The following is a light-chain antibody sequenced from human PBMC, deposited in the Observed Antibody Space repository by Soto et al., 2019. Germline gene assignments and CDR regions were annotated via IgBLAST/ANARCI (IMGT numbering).Light chain of an antibody. CDR1: ESINSW. CDR2: KAS. Sequence: DIQMTQSPSSLSASVGDRVTITCRASESINSWLAWHQQKPGRAPKLLISKASSLESGVPSRFSGSGFGTEFTLTISSLQPDDFATYYCQQYNSYRPFGQWTKVDIK. V-gene: IGKV1-5*03. CDR3: QQYNSYRP. J-gene: IGKJ1*01.